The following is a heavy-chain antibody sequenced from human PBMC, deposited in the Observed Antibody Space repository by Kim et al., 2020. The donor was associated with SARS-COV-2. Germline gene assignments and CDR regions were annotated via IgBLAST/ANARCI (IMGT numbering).Heavy chain of an antibody. CDR1: GGSFSGYY. Sequence: SETLSLTCAVSGGSFSGYYWSWIRQPPGKGLEWIGEINHRGSTNYNPSLKSRVTISADTSRNQISLKVTSVTAADTAVYYRATSSWPFDYWGQGALVTVSS. D-gene: IGHD6-13*01. CDR2: INHRGST. J-gene: IGHJ4*02. V-gene: IGHV4-34*01. CDR3: ATSSWPFDY.